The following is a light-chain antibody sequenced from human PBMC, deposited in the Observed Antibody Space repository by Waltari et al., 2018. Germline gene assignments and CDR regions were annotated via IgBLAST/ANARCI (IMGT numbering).Light chain of an antibody. V-gene: IGLV2-23*01. Sequence: QSVLTQPASVSGSPGQSITTSCTGPRSDIGAYNFVSWFQQLPGQAPRLLISEATKRPSGVSYRFSGSKSGNTASLSISDLQAEDEADYYCCSYVGGSRVLFGGGTKLTV. CDR1: RSDIGAYNF. CDR3: CSYVGGSRVL. CDR2: EAT. J-gene: IGLJ2*01.